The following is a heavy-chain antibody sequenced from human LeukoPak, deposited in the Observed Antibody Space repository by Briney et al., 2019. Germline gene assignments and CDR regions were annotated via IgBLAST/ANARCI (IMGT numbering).Heavy chain of an antibody. Sequence: PGGSLRLSCAASGFTFGDYYMSWVRQAPGKGLEWVSYISSSGSTIYYADSVKGRFTISSDNAKNSLYLQMNSLRAEDTAVYYCVREACSSTSCYIDYWGQGTLVTVSS. J-gene: IGHJ4*02. CDR1: GFTFGDYY. CDR2: ISSSGSTI. D-gene: IGHD2-2*02. CDR3: VREACSSTSCYIDY. V-gene: IGHV3-11*01.